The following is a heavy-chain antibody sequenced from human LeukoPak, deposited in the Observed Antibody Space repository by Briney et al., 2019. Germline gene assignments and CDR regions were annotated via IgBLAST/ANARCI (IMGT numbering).Heavy chain of an antibody. CDR1: GGSISSGGYY. V-gene: IGHV4-30-2*01. D-gene: IGHD6-13*01. J-gene: IGHJ4*02. CDR3: ARGKISSSWDFDY. CDR2: IYHSGST. Sequence: SETLSLTCTVPGGSISSGGYYWSWIRQPPGKDLEWIGYIYHSGSTYYNPSLKSRVTISVDRSKNQFSLKLSSVTAADTAVYYCARGKISSSWDFDYWGQGTLVTVSS.